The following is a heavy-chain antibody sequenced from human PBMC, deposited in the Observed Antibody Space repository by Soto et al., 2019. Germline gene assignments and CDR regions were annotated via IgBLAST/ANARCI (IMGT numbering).Heavy chain of an antibody. Sequence: ASVKVSCKASGYTFTSYYMHWVRQAPGQGLEWMGIINPSGGSTSYAQKFQGRVTMTRDTSTSTAYMELSSLRSEDTAVYYCARGGDNVLRFLEWSLASYYYYGMDVWGQGTTVTVSS. CDR3: ARGGDNVLRFLEWSLASYYYYGMDV. D-gene: IGHD3-3*01. CDR2: INPSGGST. V-gene: IGHV1-46*01. J-gene: IGHJ6*02. CDR1: GYTFTSYY.